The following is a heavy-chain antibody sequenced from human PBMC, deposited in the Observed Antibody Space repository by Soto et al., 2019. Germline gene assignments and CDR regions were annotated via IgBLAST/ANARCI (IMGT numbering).Heavy chain of an antibody. CDR1: GFTFGSYA. D-gene: IGHD6-13*01. CDR3: ARSVTAAGTVYFDY. J-gene: IGHJ4*02. CDR2: ISYDGSTK. Sequence: GGSLRLSCAASGFTFGSYAMHWVRQAPGKGLEWVAVISYDGSTKYYADSVKGRFTISRDNSKNTLYLQMNSLRAEDTAVYYCARSVTAAGTVYFDYWGQGTPVTVSS. V-gene: IGHV3-30-3*01.